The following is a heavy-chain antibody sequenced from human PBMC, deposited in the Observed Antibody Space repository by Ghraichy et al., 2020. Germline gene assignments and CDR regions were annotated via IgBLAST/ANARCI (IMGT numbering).Heavy chain of an antibody. J-gene: IGHJ4*02. V-gene: IGHV3-7*01. CDR2: IKQDGSEE. Sequence: ETLSLTCAASGFSFRSYWMSWVRQAPGKGLEWVANIKQDGSEEYYVDSVKGRFTISRDNAKNSLCLQMNSLRAEDTAVYYCARDEHFDYWGQGTLVTVSS. CDR3: ARDEHFDY. CDR1: GFSFRSYW.